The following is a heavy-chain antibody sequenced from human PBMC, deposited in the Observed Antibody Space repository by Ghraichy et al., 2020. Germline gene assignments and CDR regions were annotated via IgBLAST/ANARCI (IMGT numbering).Heavy chain of an antibody. V-gene: IGHV3-49*03. CDR3: TREGCGSTSCYDGYYYYGMDV. Sequence: GGSLRLSCTASGFTFGDYAMSWFRQAPGKGLEWVGFIRSKAYGGTTEYAASVKGRFTISRDDSKSFAYLQMNSLKTEDTAVYYCTREGCGSTSCYDGYYYYGMDVWGQGTTVTVSS. D-gene: IGHD2-2*01. CDR1: GFTFGDYA. CDR2: IRSKAYGGTT. J-gene: IGHJ6*02.